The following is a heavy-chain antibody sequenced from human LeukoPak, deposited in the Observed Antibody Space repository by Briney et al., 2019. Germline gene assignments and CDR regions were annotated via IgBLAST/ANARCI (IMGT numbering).Heavy chain of an antibody. Sequence: GGSLRLSCAASRFTFSSYAMSWVRQAPGKGLEWVSAISGSGGNTYYADSVKGRFTISRDNSKNTLYLQMNSLRAEDTAVYYCARVVLGQWLANFDYWGQGTLVTVSS. V-gene: IGHV3-23*01. D-gene: IGHD6-19*01. CDR2: ISGSGGNT. CDR1: RFTFSSYA. J-gene: IGHJ4*02. CDR3: ARVVLGQWLANFDY.